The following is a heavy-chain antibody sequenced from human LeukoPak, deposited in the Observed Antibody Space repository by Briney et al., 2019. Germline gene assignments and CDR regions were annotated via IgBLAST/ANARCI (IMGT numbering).Heavy chain of an antibody. J-gene: IGHJ4*02. Sequence: GESLKISCKGSGYIFANDWIAWVRQMPGKGLEWMGIIYPADSDTRYSPSFQDQVTISADKSISTAYLQWSSLKASDTAMYYCARRGFCDYWGQGTLVTVSS. D-gene: IGHD2-15*01. V-gene: IGHV5-51*01. CDR2: IYPADSDT. CDR1: GYIFANDW. CDR3: ARRGFCDY.